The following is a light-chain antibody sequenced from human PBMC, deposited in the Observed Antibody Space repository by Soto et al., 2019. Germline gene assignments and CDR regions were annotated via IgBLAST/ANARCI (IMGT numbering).Light chain of an antibody. CDR1: SSDVGGYNY. CDR2: EVS. J-gene: IGLJ1*01. CDR3: SSYTSSSTLLYI. Sequence: QSALTQPASVSGSPGQSITISCTGTSSDVGGYNYVSWYQQLPGKAPKLMIYEVSNRPSGVPNRFSGSKSGNTASLTISGLRAEDEADYYCSSYTSSSTLLYIFGTGTKLTVL. V-gene: IGLV2-14*01.